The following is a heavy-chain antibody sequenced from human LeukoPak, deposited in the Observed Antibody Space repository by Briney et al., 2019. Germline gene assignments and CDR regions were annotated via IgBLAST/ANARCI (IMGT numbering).Heavy chain of an antibody. Sequence: SETLSLTCTVSGGSISSSSYYWGWIRQPPGKGLEWIGSIYYSGSTYYNPSLKSRVTISVDTSKNQFSLKLSSVTAADTAVYYCARSPSSLIVGATTFDYWGQGTLVTVSS. CDR1: GGSISSSSYY. V-gene: IGHV4-39*07. CDR2: IYYSGST. D-gene: IGHD1-26*01. J-gene: IGHJ4*02. CDR3: ARSPSSLIVGATTFDY.